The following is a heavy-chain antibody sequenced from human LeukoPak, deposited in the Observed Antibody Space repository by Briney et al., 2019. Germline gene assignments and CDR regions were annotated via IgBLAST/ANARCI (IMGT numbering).Heavy chain of an antibody. D-gene: IGHD5-24*01. J-gene: IGHJ4*02. Sequence: GGSLRLSCAASGFTFSSYSMNWVRQAPGKGLEWVSSISSSSSYIYYADSVKGRFTISRDNAKNSLYLQMNSLGAEDTAVYYCARAFGYNYIFDYWGQGTLVTVSS. CDR2: ISSSSSYI. CDR3: ARAFGYNYIFDY. V-gene: IGHV3-21*01. CDR1: GFTFSSYS.